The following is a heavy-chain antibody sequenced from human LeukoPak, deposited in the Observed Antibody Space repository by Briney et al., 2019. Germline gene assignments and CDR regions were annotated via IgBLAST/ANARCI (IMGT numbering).Heavy chain of an antibody. V-gene: IGHV1-2*02. CDR3: ATDMTSVTTFDY. CDR1: GYTFTGYY. D-gene: IGHD4-17*01. Sequence: VASVKVSCKASGYTFTGYYIHWVRQAPGQGLEWLGWINPKNGDTNYPQKFLGRVAVTRDTSISTAYMELNRLTSDDTAVYYCATDMTSVTTFDYRGQGTLVTVSS. CDR2: INPKNGDT. J-gene: IGHJ4*02.